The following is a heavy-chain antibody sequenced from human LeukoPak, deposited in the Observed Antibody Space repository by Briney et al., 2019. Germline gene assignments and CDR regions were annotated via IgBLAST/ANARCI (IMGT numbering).Heavy chain of an antibody. CDR3: ARDRGDYEPVDY. CDR1: GGSISSYY. J-gene: IGHJ4*02. V-gene: IGHV4-59*12. Sequence: PSETLSLTCTVSGGSISSYYWSWIRQPPGKGLEWIGYIYYSGSTNYNPSLKSRVTISVDTSRNQFSLKLSSVTAADTAVYYCARDRGDYEPVDYWGQGTLVTVSS. CDR2: IYYSGST. D-gene: IGHD2-21*02.